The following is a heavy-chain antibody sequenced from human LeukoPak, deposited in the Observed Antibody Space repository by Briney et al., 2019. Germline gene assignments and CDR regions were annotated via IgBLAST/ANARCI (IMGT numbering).Heavy chain of an antibody. D-gene: IGHD4-23*01. Sequence: PGGSLRLSCAASGFTFSSYSMNWVRQAPGKRLEWVSSISSSSSYIYYADSVKGRFTISRDNAKNSLYLQMNSLRAEDTAVYYCARDRPYGGVGDFDYWGQGTLVTVSS. CDR3: ARDRPYGGVGDFDY. J-gene: IGHJ4*02. CDR1: GFTFSSYS. V-gene: IGHV3-21*01. CDR2: ISSSSSYI.